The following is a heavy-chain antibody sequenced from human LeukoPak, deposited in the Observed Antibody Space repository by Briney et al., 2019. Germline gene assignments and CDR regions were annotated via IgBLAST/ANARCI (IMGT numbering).Heavy chain of an antibody. CDR1: GFTFSSYE. CDR3: ARYRIVGAHFDY. J-gene: IGHJ4*02. V-gene: IGHV3-48*03. Sequence: GGSLRLSCAASGFTFSSYEMNWVRQAPGKGLEWVSYISSSGSTIYYADSVKGRFTISRDNAKNSLYLQMNSLRAEDTAVYYCARYRIVGAHFDYWGQGTLVTVSS. D-gene: IGHD1-26*01. CDR2: ISSSGSTI.